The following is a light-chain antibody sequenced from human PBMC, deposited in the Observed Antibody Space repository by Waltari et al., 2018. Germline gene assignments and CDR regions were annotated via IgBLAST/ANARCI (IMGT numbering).Light chain of an antibody. CDR2: ANH. Sequence: QSVLTQPPSVSGAPGQRATIPCTGRSSTIRTRSGVHRYQQPPGTAPQLLIYANHHRPSGVPDRFSGSKSGTSASLAITGLQPEDEADYYCQSYDITLSAWVFGGGTRLTVL. J-gene: IGLJ3*02. V-gene: IGLV1-40*01. CDR1: SSTIRTRSG. CDR3: QSYDITLSAWV.